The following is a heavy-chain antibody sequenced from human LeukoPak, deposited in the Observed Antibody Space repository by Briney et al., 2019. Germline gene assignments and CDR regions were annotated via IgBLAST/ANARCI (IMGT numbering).Heavy chain of an antibody. Sequence: GGSLRLSCAASGFTFSNYVMSWVRQAPGKGLEWVSYINHNGEMIFYPDFVKGRFTISRDSAKNSLYLQMNSLRDEDTAVYYCARDNDWAFHYWGQGTLVTVSS. CDR3: ARDNDWAFHY. J-gene: IGHJ4*02. CDR2: INHNGEMI. CDR1: GFTFSNYV. V-gene: IGHV3-48*02. D-gene: IGHD3-9*01.